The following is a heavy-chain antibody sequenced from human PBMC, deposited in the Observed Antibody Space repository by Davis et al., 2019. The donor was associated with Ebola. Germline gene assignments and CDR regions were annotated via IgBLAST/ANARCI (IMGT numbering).Heavy chain of an antibody. CDR1: GFSVSTNY. CDR3: ASIFNYYYMDV. V-gene: IGHV3-53*01. D-gene: IGHD2-21*01. Sequence: PGGSLRLSCAASGFSVSTNYMIWVRQPPGKGLEWVSIIYSDGTTHYADSVKGRFTISRDSSKNTIFLQMNSLRGEDSAVYYCASIFNYYYMDVWGKGTAVTVSS. CDR2: IYSDGTT. J-gene: IGHJ6*03.